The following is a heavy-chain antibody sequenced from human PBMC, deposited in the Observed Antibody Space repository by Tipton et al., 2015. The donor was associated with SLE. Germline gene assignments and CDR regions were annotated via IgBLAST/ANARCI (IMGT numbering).Heavy chain of an antibody. V-gene: IGHV3-23*01. Sequence: SLRLSCAASGFTFSSYAMSWVRQAPGKGLEWVSAISGSGGSTYYADSVKGRFTISRDNSKNTVYLQMNSLRVEDTALYYCARMGGSGSSPHHWGQGTLVTVSS. J-gene: IGHJ5*02. CDR3: ARMGGSGSSPHH. CDR2: ISGSGGST. CDR1: GFTFSSYA. D-gene: IGHD3-10*01.